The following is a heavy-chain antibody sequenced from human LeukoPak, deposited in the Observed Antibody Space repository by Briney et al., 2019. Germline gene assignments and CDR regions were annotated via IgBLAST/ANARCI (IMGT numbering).Heavy chain of an antibody. D-gene: IGHD3-3*01. Sequence: SVKVSCKASGGTFSSYAIGWVRQAPGQGLEWMGRIIPIFGTANYAQKFQGRVTITTDESTSTAYMELSSLRSEDTAVYYCARGRTKVDYDFWSGYLFDYWGQGTLVTVSS. CDR2: IIPIFGTA. J-gene: IGHJ4*02. V-gene: IGHV1-69*05. CDR3: ARGRTKVDYDFWSGYLFDY. CDR1: GGTFSSYA.